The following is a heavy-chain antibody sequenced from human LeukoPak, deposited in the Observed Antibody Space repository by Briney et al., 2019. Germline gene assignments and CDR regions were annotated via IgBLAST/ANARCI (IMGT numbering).Heavy chain of an antibody. D-gene: IGHD6-13*01. Sequence: SETLSLTCTVSGGSISSSSYYWGWIRQPPGKGLEWIGSIYYSGSTYYNPSLKSRVTISVDTSKNQFSLKLSSVTAADTAVYYCARGRRYSSSWVDYWGQGTLVTVSS. V-gene: IGHV4-39*07. J-gene: IGHJ4*02. CDR2: IYYSGST. CDR3: ARGRRYSSSWVDY. CDR1: GGSISSSSYY.